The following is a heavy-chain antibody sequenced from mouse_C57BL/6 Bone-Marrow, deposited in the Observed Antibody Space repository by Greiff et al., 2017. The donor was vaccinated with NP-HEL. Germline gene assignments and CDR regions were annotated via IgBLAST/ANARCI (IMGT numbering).Heavy chain of an antibody. Sequence: VQLQQPGAELVKPGASVKLSCKASGYTFTSYWMHWVKQRPGRGLEWIGRIDPNSGGTKYNEKFKSKATLTVDKPSSTAYMQLSSLTSEDSAVYYGARNYYGSSYGWYFDVWGTGTTVTVSS. CDR2: IDPNSGGT. D-gene: IGHD1-1*01. J-gene: IGHJ1*03. CDR3: ARNYYGSSYGWYFDV. V-gene: IGHV1-72*01. CDR1: GYTFTSYW.